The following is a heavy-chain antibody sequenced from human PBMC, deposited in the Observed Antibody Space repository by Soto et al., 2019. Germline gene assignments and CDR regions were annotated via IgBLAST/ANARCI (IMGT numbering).Heavy chain of an antibody. Sequence: QVNLVQSGAEVRKPGASVKVSCKGSGYTFTSYGIAWVRQAPGQGLEWMGWISAHNDNTNYEQKVQGRVTVTRDTSTSTAYMELRNLRSDDTAVYYCARGRYGDYWGQGALVTVSS. V-gene: IGHV1-18*01. J-gene: IGHJ4*02. CDR1: GYTFTSYG. CDR2: ISAHNDNT. D-gene: IGHD1-1*01. CDR3: ARGRYGDY.